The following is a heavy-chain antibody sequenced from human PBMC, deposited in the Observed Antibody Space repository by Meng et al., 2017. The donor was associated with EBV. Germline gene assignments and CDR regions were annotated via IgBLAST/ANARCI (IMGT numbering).Heavy chain of an antibody. V-gene: IGHV4-61*01. Sequence: QVPLQESGPGLVKPSESLSLPCTVSAFTRTSCTYHWSLIRQSPGKGLGWIGYIYDTGTTIYNHSIKRRVSTFLATSKNLFSLKLNSVTTADTAVYYCAKSRSSTPGVVDYWGQGTLVTVSS. CDR3: AKSRSSTPGVVDY. CDR2: IYDTGTT. D-gene: IGHD3-10*01. CDR1: AFTRTSCTYH. J-gene: IGHJ4*02.